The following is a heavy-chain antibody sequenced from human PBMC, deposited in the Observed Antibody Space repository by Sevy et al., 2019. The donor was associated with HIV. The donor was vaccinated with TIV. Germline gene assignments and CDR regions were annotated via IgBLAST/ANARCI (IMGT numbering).Heavy chain of an antibody. D-gene: IGHD3-22*01. Sequence: ASVKVSCKASGGSFSNFPVSWVRQAPGQGLEWMGMIISKFGTTDYGQKFQGRVTITADESTTTAYMELTSLSSEDTAVYYCAREVPDYVSGYYSVDAFDIWGQGTKVTVSS. CDR1: GGSFSNFP. V-gene: IGHV1-69*13. J-gene: IGHJ3*02. CDR3: AREVPDYVSGYYSVDAFDI. CDR2: IISKFGTT.